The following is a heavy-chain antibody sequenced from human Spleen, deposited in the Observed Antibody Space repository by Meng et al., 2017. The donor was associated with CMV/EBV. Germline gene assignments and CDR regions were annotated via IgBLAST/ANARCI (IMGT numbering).Heavy chain of an antibody. Sequence: ASVNVSCKASGYTFTSYYMHWVRQAPVQGLEWMGIINPSGGSTSYAQKFQGRVTMTRDTSTSTVYMELSSLRSEDTAGYYCAGGADFWSPQESYGMDGWGQGTTVTVSS. CDR2: INPSGGST. V-gene: IGHV1-46*01. D-gene: IGHD3-3*01. CDR1: GYTFTSYY. CDR3: AGGADFWSPQESYGMDG. J-gene: IGHJ6*02.